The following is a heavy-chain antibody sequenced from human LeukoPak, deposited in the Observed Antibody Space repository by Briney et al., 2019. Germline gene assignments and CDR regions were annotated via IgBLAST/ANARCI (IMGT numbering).Heavy chain of an antibody. Sequence: SVKVSCKASGCTFSSYTISWVRQAPGQGLEWMGRIIPILGIANYAQKFQGRVTITADKSTSTAYMELSSLRSEDTAVYYCARDIRDYGGNLSSDYWGQGTLVTVSS. CDR1: GCTFSSYT. D-gene: IGHD4-23*01. J-gene: IGHJ4*02. CDR3: ARDIRDYGGNLSSDY. CDR2: IIPILGIA. V-gene: IGHV1-69*04.